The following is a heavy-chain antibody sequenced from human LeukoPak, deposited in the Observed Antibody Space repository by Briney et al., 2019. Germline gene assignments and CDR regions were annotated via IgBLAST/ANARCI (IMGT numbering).Heavy chain of an antibody. D-gene: IGHD3-16*02. Sequence: SDTLSLTCTVSGASISSSSSYWGWIRQPPGKGLEWLGNIYSRGNTYYKPSLRSRVTISIDTSKNQFSLRLTSVTAADTAVYYCAREGGSDDYVWGSYRRYYYYYYMDVWGKGTTVTISS. J-gene: IGHJ6*03. CDR2: IYSRGNT. CDR1: GASISSSSSY. CDR3: AREGGSDDYVWGSYRRYYYYYYMDV. V-gene: IGHV4-39*07.